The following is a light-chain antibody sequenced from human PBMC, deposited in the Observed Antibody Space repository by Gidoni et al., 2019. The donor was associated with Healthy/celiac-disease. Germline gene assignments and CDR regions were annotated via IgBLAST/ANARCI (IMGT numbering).Light chain of an antibody. J-gene: IGLJ3*02. CDR3: QSYDSSNHWV. Sequence: NFMLTQPHSVSESPGKTVTISCPRSSGSIASNDVQWYQQRPGSSPTTVIYEDNQRPSGVPDRFSGSIDSSSNSASLTISGLKTEDEADYYCQSYDSSNHWVFGGGTKLTV. CDR2: EDN. V-gene: IGLV6-57*01. CDR1: SGSIASND.